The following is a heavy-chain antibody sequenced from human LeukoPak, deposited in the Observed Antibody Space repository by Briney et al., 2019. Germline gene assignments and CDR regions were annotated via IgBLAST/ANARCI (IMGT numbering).Heavy chain of an antibody. CDR3: ARDIQVTTYYDSSDYYGMDV. Sequence: GGSLRLSCAASGFTVSGNYMNWVRQAPGKGLEWVSVIYSGGSTYYADSVKGRFTISRDSSKNTLYLQMNSLRAEDTAVYYCARDIQVTTYYDSSDYYGMDVWGQGTTVTVSS. V-gene: IGHV3-53*01. CDR1: GFTVSGNY. D-gene: IGHD3-22*01. J-gene: IGHJ6*02. CDR2: IYSGGST.